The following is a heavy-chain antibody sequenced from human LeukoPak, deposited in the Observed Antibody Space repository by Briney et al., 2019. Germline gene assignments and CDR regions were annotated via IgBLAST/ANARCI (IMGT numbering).Heavy chain of an antibody. J-gene: IGHJ6*02. CDR3: ARDSSSWYYYYYYGMDV. CDR2: ISGSGAYT. D-gene: IGHD6-13*01. Sequence: GGSLRLSCAASGFTFSSYAMSWVRQAPGKGLEWVSTISGSGAYTYYADSVKGRFTISRDNSKNTLYLQMNSLRAEDTAVYYCARDSSSWYYYYYYGMDVWGQGTTVTVSS. V-gene: IGHV3-23*01. CDR1: GFTFSSYA.